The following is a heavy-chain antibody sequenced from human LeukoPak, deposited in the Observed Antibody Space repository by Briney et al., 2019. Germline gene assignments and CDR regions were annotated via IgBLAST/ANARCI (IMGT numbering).Heavy chain of an antibody. Sequence: SETLSLTCTVSGGSISSYYWSWIRQPPGKGLEWIGYIYYSGSTNYNPSLKSRVTISVDTSKNQFSLKLSSVTAADTAVYYCARGRAYYDSVSAFDIWGQGTMVTVSS. CDR1: GGSISSYY. CDR3: ARGRAYYDSVSAFDI. J-gene: IGHJ3*02. CDR2: IYYSGST. D-gene: IGHD3-22*01. V-gene: IGHV4-59*01.